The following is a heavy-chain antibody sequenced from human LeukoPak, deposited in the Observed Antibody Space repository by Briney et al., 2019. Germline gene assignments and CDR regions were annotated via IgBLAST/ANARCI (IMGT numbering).Heavy chain of an antibody. CDR1: GFTFSSYA. V-gene: IGHV3-23*01. CDR3: AKDAGYSGSYRFDY. D-gene: IGHD1-26*01. Sequence: HPGGSLRLSRAASGFTFSSYAMSWVRQAPGKGLEWVSAISGSGGSTYYADSVKGRFTISRDNSKNTLYLQMNSLRAEDTAVYYCAKDAGYSGSYRFDYWGQGTLVTVSS. CDR2: ISGSGGST. J-gene: IGHJ4*02.